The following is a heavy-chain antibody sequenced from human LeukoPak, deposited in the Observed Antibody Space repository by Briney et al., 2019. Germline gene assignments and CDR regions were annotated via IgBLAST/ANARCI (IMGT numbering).Heavy chain of an antibody. CDR3: ARDISRTMDV. Sequence: GGSLRLSCVASGFTFSSRWMHWVRQAPGKGLVWVSIINTDGSTTRYADFVEGRFTISRDNARNTLYLEMNSQRVEDTAVYFCARDISRTMDVWGQGTTVTV. J-gene: IGHJ6*02. V-gene: IGHV3-74*01. CDR1: GFTFSSRW. CDR2: INTDGSTT. D-gene: IGHD2/OR15-2a*01.